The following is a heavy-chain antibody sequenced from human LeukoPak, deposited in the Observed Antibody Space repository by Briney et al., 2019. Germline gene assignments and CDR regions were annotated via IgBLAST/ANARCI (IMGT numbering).Heavy chain of an antibody. J-gene: IGHJ4*02. CDR2: INSDGTST. CDR3: ARDYYDSSGYYYVFVY. Sequence: GSLRLSCAASGFTFSSYWMHWVRQAPGKGLVWVSRINSDGTSTSYADSVKGRFTISRDNAKNTLYLQMNSLRAEDTAVYYCARDYYDSSGYYYVFVYWGQGTLVTVSS. CDR1: GFTFSSYW. D-gene: IGHD3-22*01. V-gene: IGHV3-74*01.